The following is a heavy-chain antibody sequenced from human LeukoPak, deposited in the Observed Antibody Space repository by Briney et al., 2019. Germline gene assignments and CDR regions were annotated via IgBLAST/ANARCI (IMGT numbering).Heavy chain of an antibody. D-gene: IGHD1-26*01. CDR3: AKISGSYQDYYYYYYMDV. CDR1: GFTFSSYG. V-gene: IGHV3-30*02. J-gene: IGHJ6*03. Sequence: GGSLRLSCAASGFTFSSYGMHWVRQAPGKGLEWVAFIRYDGSNKYYADSVKGRFTISRDNSKSTLYLQMNSLRAEDTAVYYCAKISGSYQDYYYYYYMDVWGKGTTVTVSS. CDR2: IRYDGSNK.